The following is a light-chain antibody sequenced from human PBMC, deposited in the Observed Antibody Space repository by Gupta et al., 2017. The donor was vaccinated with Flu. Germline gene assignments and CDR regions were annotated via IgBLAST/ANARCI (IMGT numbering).Light chain of an antibody. V-gene: IGLV2-8*01. CDR2: EAT. CDR3: SSHTRNDNVV. Sequence: SPLTPPPSAAGSPRQSVTISCTSTSSDIGAYNYVSWPQQYPGTAPKLIIDEATKRPSGLPDRSAGSKSGTKAFTNVAGLQAEDDAYYYCSSHTRNDNVVFGTGTGVTV. J-gene: IGLJ1*01. CDR1: SSDIGAYNY.